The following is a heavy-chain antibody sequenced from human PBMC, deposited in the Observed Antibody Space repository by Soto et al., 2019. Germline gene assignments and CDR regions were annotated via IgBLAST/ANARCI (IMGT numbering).Heavy chain of an antibody. V-gene: IGHV3-23*01. CDR1: GFTLNNYG. CDR2: ISPNGQGI. Sequence: EVQLLESGGGLVQPGGSLRLSCAASGFTLNNYGMSWVRQAPGKGLEWVSAISPNGQGIYYADSVKGRFIISKDNSKNPVFLHMGSLTADDPAVYYCGKDRGEPRDHFHHWGQGTLVTVSS. J-gene: IGHJ4*02. CDR3: GKDRGEPRDHFHH. D-gene: IGHD1-1*01.